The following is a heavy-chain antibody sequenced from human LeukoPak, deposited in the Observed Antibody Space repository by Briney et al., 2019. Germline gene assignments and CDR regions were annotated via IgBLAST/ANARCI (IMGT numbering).Heavy chain of an antibody. Sequence: PSETLSLTYTVSGGSISSGSYYWSWIRQPAGKGLEWIGRIYTSGSTNYNPSLKSRVTISVDTSKNQFSLKLSSVTAADTAVYYCAREAGYYYDSSGYYYYYYYMDVWGKGTTVTVSS. V-gene: IGHV4-61*02. CDR3: AREAGYYYDSSGYYYYYYYMDV. CDR1: GGSISSGSYY. D-gene: IGHD3-22*01. J-gene: IGHJ6*03. CDR2: IYTSGST.